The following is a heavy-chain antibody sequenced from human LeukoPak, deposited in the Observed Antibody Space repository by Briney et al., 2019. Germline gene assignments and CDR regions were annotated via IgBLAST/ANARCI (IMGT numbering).Heavy chain of an antibody. V-gene: IGHV4-34*01. J-gene: IGHJ6*02. CDR2: VSHSGST. D-gene: IGHD6-19*01. CDR3: ARPLPIAVAGTTPYYGMDV. CDR1: GGSFSGYY. Sequence: SETLSLTCAVSGGSFSGYYWSWIRQPPGEGLECIGEVSHSGSTNYNPSLKSRVTISVDTSKNQFSLKLSSVTAADTAVYYCARPLPIAVAGTTPYYGMDVWGLGTTVTVSS.